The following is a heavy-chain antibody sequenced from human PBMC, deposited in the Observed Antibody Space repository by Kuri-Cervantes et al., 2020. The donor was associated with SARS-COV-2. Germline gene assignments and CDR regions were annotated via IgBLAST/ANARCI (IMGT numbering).Heavy chain of an antibody. Sequence: LSLTCAASGFTFSSYGMHWVRQAPGKGLEWVAVIWYDGSNKYYADSVKGRFTISRDNSKNTLYLQMNSLRAEDTAVYYCARAQVDSSSYYYYYYMDVWGKGTTVTVSS. D-gene: IGHD5-12*01. CDR1: GFTFSSYG. V-gene: IGHV3-33*01. CDR3: ARAQVDSSSYYYYYYMDV. CDR2: IWYDGSNK. J-gene: IGHJ6*03.